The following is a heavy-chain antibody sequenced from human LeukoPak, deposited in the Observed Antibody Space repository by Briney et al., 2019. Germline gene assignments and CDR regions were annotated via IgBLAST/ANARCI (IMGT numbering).Heavy chain of an antibody. CDR3: AKITRLNWGSIDF. V-gene: IGHV3-23*01. CDR2: ISGSGGST. Sequence: GGSLRLSCAASGFTFRSYAMSWVRQAPGKGLEWVSGISGSGGSTYYAGSVKGRFTISRDNSKNTLYLQMNSLRAEDTAVYYCAKITRLNWGSIDFWGQGTLVTVSS. CDR1: GFTFRSYA. J-gene: IGHJ4*02. D-gene: IGHD7-27*01.